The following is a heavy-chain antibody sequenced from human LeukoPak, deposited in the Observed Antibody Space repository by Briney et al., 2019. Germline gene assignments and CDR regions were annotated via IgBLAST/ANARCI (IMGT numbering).Heavy chain of an antibody. V-gene: IGHV1-8*01. Sequence: ASVKVSCKASGYTFTSYDINWVRQATGQGLEWMRWMNPNSGNTGYAQKFQGRVTMTRNTSISTAYMELSSLRSEDTAVYYCARSPTYYDFWSGYLRYYYYYYGMDVWGQGTTVTVSS. J-gene: IGHJ6*02. CDR1: GYTFTSYD. CDR2: MNPNSGNT. CDR3: ARSPTYYDFWSGYLRYYYYYYGMDV. D-gene: IGHD3-3*01.